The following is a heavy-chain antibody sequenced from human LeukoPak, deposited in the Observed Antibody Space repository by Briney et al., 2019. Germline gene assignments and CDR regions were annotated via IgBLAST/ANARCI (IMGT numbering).Heavy chain of an antibody. CDR2: LYSGGST. CDR1: GFIVSSHY. Sequence: GGSLRLSCAASGFIVSSHYMTWVRQAPGKGLKWVSVLYSGGSTSYADSVKGRFTISRDNSKNTLYLQMNSLRAEDTAVYYCAKDPPSPFSYGLGYYWGQGTLVTVSS. D-gene: IGHD5-18*01. J-gene: IGHJ4*02. CDR3: AKDPPSPFSYGLGYY. V-gene: IGHV3-53*01.